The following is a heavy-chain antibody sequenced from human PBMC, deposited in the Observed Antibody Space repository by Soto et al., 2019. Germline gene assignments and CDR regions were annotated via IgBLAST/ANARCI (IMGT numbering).Heavy chain of an antibody. V-gene: IGHV4-39*01. D-gene: IGHD6-19*01. CDR1: GGSISSSSYY. CDR2: IYYSGST. J-gene: IGHJ4*02. CDR3: ARREQWLVIDY. Sequence: SETLSLTCTVSGGSISSSSYYWGWIRQPPGKGLEWIGSIYYSGSTYYNPSLKSRVTISVDTSKNQFSLKLSSVTAADTAVYYCARREQWLVIDYWGQGTLVTVSS.